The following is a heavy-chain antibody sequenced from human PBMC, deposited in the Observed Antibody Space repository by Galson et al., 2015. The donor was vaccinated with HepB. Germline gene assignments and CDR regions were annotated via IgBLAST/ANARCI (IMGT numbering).Heavy chain of an antibody. CDR2: ISSSSSTI. V-gene: IGHV3-48*02. CDR3: AREGKSHSSAWYDKLRHLNSLTNTFGMDV. J-gene: IGHJ6*02. Sequence: SLRLSCAASGFTFSSYSMNWVRQAPGKGLEWVSYISSSSSTIYYADSVKGRFTISRDNAKNSLYLQMNSLRDEDTAVYFCAREGKSHSSAWYDKLRHLNSLTNTFGMDVWGQGTTVTVS. CDR1: GFTFSSYS. D-gene: IGHD6-19*01.